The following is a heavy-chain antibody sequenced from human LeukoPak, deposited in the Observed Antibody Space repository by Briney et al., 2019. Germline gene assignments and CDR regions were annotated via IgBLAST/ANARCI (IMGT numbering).Heavy chain of an antibody. CDR3: AKDPPTTGTTFDN. J-gene: IGHJ4*02. Sequence: GGSLRLSCAASGFTFSSYAMSWVRQAPGKGLEWVSSIGGGSVDTYYADSVKGRFTISRDNSKNTLYLQMNSLRVEDTAVYYCAKDPPTTGTTFDNWGRGTLVTVSS. CDR2: IGGGSVDT. V-gene: IGHV3-23*01. CDR1: GFTFSSYA. D-gene: IGHD1-1*01.